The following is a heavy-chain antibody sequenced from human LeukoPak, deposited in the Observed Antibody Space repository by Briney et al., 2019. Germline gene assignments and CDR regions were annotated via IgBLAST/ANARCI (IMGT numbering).Heavy chain of an antibody. D-gene: IGHD3-3*01. V-gene: IGHV1-2*02. CDR2: INPNSGGT. CDR3: ARVAYEIAFDI. Sequence: ASVKVSCKASGYTFTSYDIDWVRQATGQGLEWMGWINPNSGGTNYAQKFQGRVTMTRDTSISTAYMELSRLRSDDTAVYYCARVAYEIAFDIWGQGTMVTVSS. J-gene: IGHJ3*02. CDR1: GYTFTSYD.